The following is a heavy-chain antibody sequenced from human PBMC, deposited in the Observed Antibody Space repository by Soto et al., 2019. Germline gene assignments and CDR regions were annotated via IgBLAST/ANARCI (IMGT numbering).Heavy chain of an antibody. V-gene: IGHV1-2*04. Sequence: RASVKVSCKASGYTFTGYYMHWVRQAPGQGLEWMGWINPNSGGTNYAQKFQGWVTMTRDTSISTAYMELSRLRSDDTAVYYCARESPQPYCSGGSCYSTGSSYYYYYGMDVWGQGTTVTVSS. CDR1: GYTFTGYY. J-gene: IGHJ6*02. CDR2: INPNSGGT. CDR3: ARESPQPYCSGGSCYSTGSSYYYYYGMDV. D-gene: IGHD2-15*01.